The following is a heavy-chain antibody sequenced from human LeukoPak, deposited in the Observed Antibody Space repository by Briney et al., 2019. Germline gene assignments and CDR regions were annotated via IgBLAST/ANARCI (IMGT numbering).Heavy chain of an antibody. Sequence: SETLSLTCAVPGISLTTYYWTWIRQPARKGREWLGRIYTSGATNYNPSLKSRLTMSVDKSKNQFSLKLTSVTAADTAVYYCARGLEDPHGWIDPWGQGTLVTVFS. D-gene: IGHD1-1*01. V-gene: IGHV4-59*10. J-gene: IGHJ5*02. CDR1: GISLTTYY. CDR2: IYTSGAT. CDR3: ARGLEDPHGWIDP.